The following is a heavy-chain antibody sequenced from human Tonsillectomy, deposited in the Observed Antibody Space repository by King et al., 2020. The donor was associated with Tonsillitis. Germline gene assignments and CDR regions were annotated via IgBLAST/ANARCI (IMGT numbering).Heavy chain of an antibody. CDR2: IYYSGST. D-gene: IGHD6-13*01. V-gene: IGHV4-30-4*01. CDR1: DYY. Sequence: DYYWSWIRQPPGKGLEWIGYIYYSGSTYYNPSLKSRVNISVDTSNNQFSLKLSSVTAADTAVYYCARGEQQVAMDVWGQGTTVTVSS. CDR3: ARGEQQVAMDV. J-gene: IGHJ6*02.